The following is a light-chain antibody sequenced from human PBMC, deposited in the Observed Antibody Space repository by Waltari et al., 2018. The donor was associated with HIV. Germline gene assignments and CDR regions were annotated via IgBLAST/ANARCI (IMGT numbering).Light chain of an antibody. Sequence: EIVMKQSPATLSVSPGERATLSCRASQSVSSNLACYQQKPGQAPRLLIYGASTRAAGVPARFSGSGSGTEFTLTISSLQSEDFAVYYCQQYNNWHTFGPGTKVDIK. J-gene: IGKJ3*01. CDR1: QSVSSN. CDR3: QQYNNWHT. V-gene: IGKV3-15*01. CDR2: GAS.